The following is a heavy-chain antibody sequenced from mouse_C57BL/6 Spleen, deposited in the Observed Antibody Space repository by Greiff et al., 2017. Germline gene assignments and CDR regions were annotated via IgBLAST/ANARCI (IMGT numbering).Heavy chain of an antibody. V-gene: IGHV3-1*01. J-gene: IGHJ4*01. Sequence: ESGPGMVKPSQSLSLTCTVTGYSITSGYDWHWIRHFPGNKLEWMGYISYSGSTNYNPSLKSRISITHDTSKNHFFLKLNSVTTEDTATYYCARVLGLGAMDYWGQGTSVTVSS. CDR1: GYSITSGYD. CDR3: ARVLGLGAMDY. D-gene: IGHD4-1*01. CDR2: ISYSGST.